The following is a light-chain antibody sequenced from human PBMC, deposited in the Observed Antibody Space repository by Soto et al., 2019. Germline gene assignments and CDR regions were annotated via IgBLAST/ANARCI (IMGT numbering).Light chain of an antibody. J-gene: IGLJ1*01. CDR2: EVS. CDR3: AAWDDILNGYV. Sequence: QSALTQPASVSGSPGQSITISCTGSSSDIGAYNYVSWFQQYPGKAPKLIISEVSNRPSGVSNRFSGSKSGTAASLTISGLQTEDEADYYCAAWDDILNGYVFGGGTKVTVL. V-gene: IGLV2-14*01. CDR1: SSDIGAYNY.